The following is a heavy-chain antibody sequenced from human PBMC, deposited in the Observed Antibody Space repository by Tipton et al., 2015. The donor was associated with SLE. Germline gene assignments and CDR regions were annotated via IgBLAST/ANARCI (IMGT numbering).Heavy chain of an antibody. CDR2: IYSSGST. D-gene: IGHD1-1*01. V-gene: IGHV4-59*01. CDR1: GDSISRYY. J-gene: IGHJ5*02. CDR3: ARDLNWDDIGNWFDP. Sequence: TLSLTCTVSGDSISRYYWNWIRQPPGKGLEGIGYIYSSGSTNYNPSLKSRVTISMDTPRNQFSLNLHSVTAADTAVYYCARDLNWDDIGNWFDPWGQGVLVTVSS.